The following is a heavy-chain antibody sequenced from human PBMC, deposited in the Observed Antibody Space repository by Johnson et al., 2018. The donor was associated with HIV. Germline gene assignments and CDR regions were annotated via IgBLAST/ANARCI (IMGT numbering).Heavy chain of an antibody. J-gene: IGHJ3*02. CDR3: ARDEEVMYAMGAFDI. V-gene: IGHV3-30*04. CDR1: GFTFSSYA. Sequence: QVQLVESGGGVVQPGRSLRLSCAASGFTFSSYAMHWVRQAPGKGLEWVAVISYDGSNKYYADSVKGRFTIYRDNSKNTLYLQMNSLRADDTAVYYCARDEEVMYAMGAFDIWGQGTMLTVSS. CDR2: ISYDGSNK. D-gene: IGHD2-8*02.